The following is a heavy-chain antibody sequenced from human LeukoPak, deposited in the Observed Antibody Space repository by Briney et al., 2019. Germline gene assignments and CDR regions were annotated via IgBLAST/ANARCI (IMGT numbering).Heavy chain of an antibody. CDR2: FYASGSI. V-gene: IGHV3-53*01. J-gene: IGHJ5*02. CDR1: GFTVTTNY. Sequence: GGSLRLSCAVSGFTVTTNYMGWVRQAPGKGLEWVSVFYASGSIYYADSVKGRFTVSRDNSKNTLSLQMNSLRDEDTALYYCVKSYSGWTGQSWGQGTQVTVSS. D-gene: IGHD6-19*01. CDR3: VKSYSGWTGQS.